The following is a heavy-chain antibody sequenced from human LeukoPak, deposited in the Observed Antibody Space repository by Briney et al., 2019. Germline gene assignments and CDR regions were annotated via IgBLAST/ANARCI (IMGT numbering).Heavy chain of an antibody. CDR1: GGSISSYY. D-gene: IGHD6-13*01. Sequence: PSETLSLTCTVSGGSISSYYWSWIRPPPGKGLAWIGYIYYSGNTNYNPSLKSRVTISVDTSKNQYSLKLSSVTAADTAVYYCASSSWYGRIDYWGQGTLVTVSS. J-gene: IGHJ4*02. CDR3: ASSSWYGRIDY. V-gene: IGHV4-59*08. CDR2: IYYSGNT.